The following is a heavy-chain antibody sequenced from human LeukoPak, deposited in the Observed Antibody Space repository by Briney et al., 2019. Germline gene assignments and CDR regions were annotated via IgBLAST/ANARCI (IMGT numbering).Heavy chain of an antibody. D-gene: IGHD2-2*01. CDR1: GFTFSDYY. J-gene: IGHJ6*03. Sequence: GGSLRLSCAASGFTFSDYYMSWIRQAPGKGLEWVPYISSSGSTIYYADSVKGRFTISRDNAKNSLYLQMNSLRAEDTAVYYCARVRKGYQLLLKGGYYYYMDVWGKGTTVTVSS. CDR2: ISSSGSTI. V-gene: IGHV3-11*04. CDR3: ARVRKGYQLLLKGGYYYYMDV.